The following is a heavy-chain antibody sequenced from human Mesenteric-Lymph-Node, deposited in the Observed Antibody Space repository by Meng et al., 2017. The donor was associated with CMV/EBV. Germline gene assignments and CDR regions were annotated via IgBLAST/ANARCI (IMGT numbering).Heavy chain of an antibody. D-gene: IGHD3/OR15-3a*01. CDR3: AHRRRNTGGLGFDY. Sequence: SGFALSTRGVSVGWILQPPGKALEWLALIYWDDDKRYRPSRKSRLTITEDTSKNQVVLTMTNMDPVDTATYYCAHRRRNTGGLGFDYWGQGTLVTVSS. V-gene: IGHV2-5*02. CDR1: GFALSTRGVS. J-gene: IGHJ4*02. CDR2: IYWDDDK.